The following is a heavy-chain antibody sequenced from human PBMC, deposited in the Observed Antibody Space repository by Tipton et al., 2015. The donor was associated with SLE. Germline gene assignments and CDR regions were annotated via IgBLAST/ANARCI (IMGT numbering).Heavy chain of an antibody. CDR3: AGGSPYGDYYVY. J-gene: IGHJ4*02. D-gene: IGHD4-17*01. Sequence: TLSLTCTVSGGSISSGSSYWSWIRQPAGKGLEWIGRIYTSGGTNYNPSLKSRVTISVDTSKNQFSLKLSSVTAADTAVYYCAGGSPYGDYYVYWGPGTLVTVSS. CDR1: GGSISSGSSY. V-gene: IGHV4-61*02. CDR2: IYTSGGT.